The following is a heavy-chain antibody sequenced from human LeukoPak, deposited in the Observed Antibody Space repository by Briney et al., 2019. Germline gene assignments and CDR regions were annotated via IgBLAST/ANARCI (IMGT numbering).Heavy chain of an antibody. CDR1: GYTFTSYG. D-gene: IGHD3-9*01. CDR2: ISAYNGNT. Sequence: GASVTVSCKASGYTFTSYGISWVRQAPGQGLEWMGWISAYNGNTNYAQKRQGRVTMTTDTPTSTADMELRSLRSDDTAVYYCARRPDDILASYYAARPFDYWGQGPLVPVSS. CDR3: ARRPDDILASYYAARPFDY. V-gene: IGHV1-18*01. J-gene: IGHJ4*02.